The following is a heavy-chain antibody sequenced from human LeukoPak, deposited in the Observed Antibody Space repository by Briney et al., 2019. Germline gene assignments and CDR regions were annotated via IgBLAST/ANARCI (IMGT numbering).Heavy chain of an antibody. V-gene: IGHV3-49*04. D-gene: IGHD5/OR15-5a*01. J-gene: IGHJ4*02. CDR1: GFTFGDYA. Sequence: GGSLRLSCTASGFTFGDYAMSWVRQAPGKGLEWVGFIRSKAYGGTTEYAASVKGRFTISRDDSKSIAYLQMNSLRAEDTAVYYCARKGLRVSDYWGQGTLVTVSS. CDR3: ARKGLRVSDY. CDR2: IRSKAYGGTT.